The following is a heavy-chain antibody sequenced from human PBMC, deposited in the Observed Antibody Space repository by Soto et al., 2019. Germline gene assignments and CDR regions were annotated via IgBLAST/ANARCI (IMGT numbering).Heavy chain of an antibody. CDR1: GGSISSSSYY. J-gene: IGHJ4*02. D-gene: IGHD1-1*01. CDR2: IYYSGST. Sequence: PSETLSLTCTVSGGSISSSSYYWGWIRQPPGKGLEWIGTIYYSGSTYYNPSLKSRVTISVDTSKNQFSLKLSSVTAADTAVYYCAREKTVHDYWGRGTLVTVSS. CDR3: AREKTVHDY. V-gene: IGHV4-39*01.